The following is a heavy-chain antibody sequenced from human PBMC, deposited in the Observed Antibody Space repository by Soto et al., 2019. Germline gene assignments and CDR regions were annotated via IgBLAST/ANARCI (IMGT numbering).Heavy chain of an antibody. V-gene: IGHV4-34*01. D-gene: IGHD5-12*01. J-gene: IGHJ4*02. Sequence: QVQLQQWGAGLLKPSETLSLTCAVYGGSFSGYYWSWIRQPPGKGLEWIGEINHSGSTNYNPSLKSRVTISVDTSKNQFSLKLSSVTAADTAVYYCARVKGKLANGNWGQGTLVTVSS. CDR2: INHSGST. CDR3: ARVKGKLANGN. CDR1: GGSFSGYY.